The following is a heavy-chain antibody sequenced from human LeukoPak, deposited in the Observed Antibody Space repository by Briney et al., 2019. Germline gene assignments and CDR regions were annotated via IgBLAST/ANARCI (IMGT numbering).Heavy chain of an antibody. CDR2: IRYDGSNK. V-gene: IGHV3-30*02. CDR1: GFTFSSYG. Sequence: PGGSLRLSCAASGFTFSSYGKHWVRQAPGKGLEWVAFIRYDGSNKYYADSVKGRFTISRDNSKNTLYLQMNSLRAEDTAVYYCAKEGYDILTGKNYYYYYYMDVWGKGTTVTISS. CDR3: AKEGYDILTGKNYYYYYYMDV. D-gene: IGHD3-9*01. J-gene: IGHJ6*03.